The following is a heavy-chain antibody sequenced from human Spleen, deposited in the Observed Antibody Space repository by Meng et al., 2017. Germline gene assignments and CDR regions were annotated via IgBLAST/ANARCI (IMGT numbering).Heavy chain of an antibody. D-gene: IGHD7-27*01. J-gene: IGHJ4*02. Sequence: QVQLQESGPGLVRPSETLSLTCTVFGDSLSSGDYYWSWIRQPPGKGLEWIGYISYRGSTNYNPSLKTRVTILVDTSKNQFSLKLNSVTAADTAVYYCATVGMGLDSWGQGILVTVSS. CDR3: ATVGMGLDS. V-gene: IGHV4-61*08. CDR1: GDSLSSGDYY. CDR2: ISYRGST.